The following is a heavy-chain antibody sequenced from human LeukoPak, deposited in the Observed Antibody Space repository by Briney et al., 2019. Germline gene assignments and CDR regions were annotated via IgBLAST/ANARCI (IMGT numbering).Heavy chain of an antibody. CDR1: GGSFSGYY. CDR3: ARGDSTPALFDY. V-gene: IGHV4-59*01. Sequence: SETLSLTCAVYGGSFSGYYWSWIRQPPGKGLEWIGYIYYSGSTNYNPSLKSRVTISVDTSKNQFSLKLSSVTAADTAVYYCARGDSTPALFDYWGQGTLVTVSS. CDR2: IYYSGST. J-gene: IGHJ4*02.